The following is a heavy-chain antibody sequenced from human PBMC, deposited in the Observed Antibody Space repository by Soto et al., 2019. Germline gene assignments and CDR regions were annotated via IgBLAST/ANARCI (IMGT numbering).Heavy chain of an antibody. CDR1: GFTFNKYS. CDR2: ITSKTGDQ. CDR3: ARESEDLTSNFDY. J-gene: IGHJ4*02. Sequence: EVRLVESGGGLVKPGGSLRLSCVASGFTFNKYSMNWVRQAPGKGLEWVSSITSKTGDQYYAASVEGRFIISRDNTKNSLYLEMNSLRAEDTAVYYCARESEDLTSNFDYWGQGTLVTVSS. V-gene: IGHV3-21*02.